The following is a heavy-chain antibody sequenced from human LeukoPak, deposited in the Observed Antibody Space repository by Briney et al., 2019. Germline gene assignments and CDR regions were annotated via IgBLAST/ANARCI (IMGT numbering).Heavy chain of an antibody. CDR1: GFTFSSYG. CDR2: ISYDGSNK. D-gene: IGHD3-9*01. V-gene: IGHV3-30*03. CDR3: ATDRLLGYGAFDI. J-gene: IGHJ3*02. Sequence: GGSLRLSCAASGFTFSSYGMHWVRQAPGKGLEWVAVISYDGSNKYYADSVKGRFTISRDNSKNTLYLQMNSLRAEDTAVYYCATDRLLGYGAFDIWGQGTMVTVSS.